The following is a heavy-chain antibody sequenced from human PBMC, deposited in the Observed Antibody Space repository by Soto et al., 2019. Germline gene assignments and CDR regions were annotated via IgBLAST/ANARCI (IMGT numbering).Heavy chain of an antibody. CDR3: ARLRFIALYYSKSSYYYYMHL. J-gene: IGHJ6*03. CDR2: MNPNSGNT. CDR1: GYTFTSYD. D-gene: IGHD4-4*01. V-gene: IGHV1-8*01. Sequence: QVQLVQSGAEVKKPGASVKVSCKASGYTFTSYDINWVRQATGQGLEWMGWMNPNSGNTGYAQKFQGRVTMTRNTSRSTAHMELSRLRSEDTAVYYCARLRFIALYYSKSSYYYYMHLWGKGTTVTLSS.